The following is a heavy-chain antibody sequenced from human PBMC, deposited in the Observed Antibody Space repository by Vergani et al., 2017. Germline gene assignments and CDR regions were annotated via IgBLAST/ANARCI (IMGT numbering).Heavy chain of an antibody. CDR2: ISFDGTNE. V-gene: IGHV3-30-3*01. Sequence: VHLLESGGGQVEAGGSLRLSCVVSGFALNRHAMYWVRQAPGKGLEWVVGISFDGTNEYYPDLVKGRFNISRDIAKNTLYLQVRSLRLEDTGVYHCVRDRGLCAGGRCYTEAWDYWGQGTPVTVSS. D-gene: IGHD2-2*02. J-gene: IGHJ4*02. CDR1: GFALNRHA. CDR3: VRDRGLCAGGRCYTEAWDY.